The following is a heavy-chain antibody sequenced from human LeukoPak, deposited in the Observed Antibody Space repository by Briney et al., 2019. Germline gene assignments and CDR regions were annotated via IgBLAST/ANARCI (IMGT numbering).Heavy chain of an antibody. J-gene: IGHJ4*02. CDR3: ARDRYSYGYDY. CDR2: IYYSGST. V-gene: IGHV4-39*07. D-gene: IGHD5-18*01. CDR1: RGSISSSSYY. Sequence: SETLSLTCTVSRGSISSSSYYWGSGRQPPGNWLEWIGSIYYSGSTYYNPSLKSRVIISVDTSKNQFSLKLSAVTAADTAVYYCARDRYSYGYDYWGQGTLVTVSS.